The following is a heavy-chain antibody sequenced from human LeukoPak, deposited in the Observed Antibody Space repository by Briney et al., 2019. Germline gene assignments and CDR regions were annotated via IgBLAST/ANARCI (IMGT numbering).Heavy chain of an antibody. D-gene: IGHD3-10*01. V-gene: IGHV1-2*02. CDR1: GYTFTGYY. J-gene: IGHJ4*02. Sequence: GASVPVSCKASGYTFTGYYMHWVRQAPGQGLEWMGWINPNSGGTNYAQKFQGRVTMTRDTSISTAYMELSRLRSDDTAVYYCATYYYGSGSYYTNFDYWGQGTLVTVSS. CDR2: INPNSGGT. CDR3: ATYYYGSGSYYTNFDY.